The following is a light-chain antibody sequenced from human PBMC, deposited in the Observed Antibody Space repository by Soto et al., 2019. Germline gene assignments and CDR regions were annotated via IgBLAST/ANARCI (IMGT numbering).Light chain of an antibody. CDR2: DAF. J-gene: IGKJ3*01. V-gene: IGKV1-33*01. Sequence: DIPLTQSPSFLSASIGDRVTITCRASQDVSSYLAWYQQRPGKAPKLLIYDAFNFETGVPSRFSGGGSGTHFSFTISGLQPDDVATYYCQYSRHLPLFGPGTKVDMK. CDR1: QDVSSY. CDR3: QYSRHLPL.